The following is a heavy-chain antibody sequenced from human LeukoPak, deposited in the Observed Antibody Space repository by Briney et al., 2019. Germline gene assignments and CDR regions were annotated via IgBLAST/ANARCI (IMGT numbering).Heavy chain of an antibody. J-gene: IGHJ4*02. CDR3: ARKAGKMFDY. Sequence: PGGSLRLSCTASGFTFSNYWKTWVRQAPGKGMEWVANIKQDGREKYYVDSVTGRFTISRDNAKNLLFLQMSSLSPEDTAVYYCARKAGKMFDYWGQGTLVTASS. V-gene: IGHV3-7*01. CDR1: GFTFSNYW. D-gene: IGHD6-19*01. CDR2: IKQDGREK.